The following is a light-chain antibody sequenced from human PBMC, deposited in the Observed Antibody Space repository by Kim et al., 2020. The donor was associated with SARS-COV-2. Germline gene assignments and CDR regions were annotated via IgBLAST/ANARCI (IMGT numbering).Light chain of an antibody. Sequence: QSALTQPASVSGSPGQSITISCTGSSSDVGGYNYVSWYQQHRGKAPKLMIYDVSKRPSGVSNRFFGSKAGNTAALTISGLQAEDEADYYCSSYTSSSTYGFGTGTKVTVL. CDR3: SSYTSSSTYG. J-gene: IGLJ1*01. CDR2: DVS. V-gene: IGLV2-14*01. CDR1: SSDVGGYNY.